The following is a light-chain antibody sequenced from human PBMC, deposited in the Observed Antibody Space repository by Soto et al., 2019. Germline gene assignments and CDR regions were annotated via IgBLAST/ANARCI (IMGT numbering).Light chain of an antibody. J-gene: IGKJ1*01. V-gene: IGKV4-1*01. CDR3: LQYYTIPQT. CDR2: WAS. CDR1: RNLFSWSNRKNF. Sequence: DIVMIQSPDSLAVSLGERATINCQSSRNLFSWSNRKNFLAWYQQKPGQPPKLLIYWASTRESGVPDRFSGSEAGTDFTLTISSLQAEDVAVYYCLQYYTIPQTFGQGTKVGIK.